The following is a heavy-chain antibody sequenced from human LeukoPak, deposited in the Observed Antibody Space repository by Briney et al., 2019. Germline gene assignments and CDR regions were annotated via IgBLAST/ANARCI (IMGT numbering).Heavy chain of an antibody. D-gene: IGHD3-3*01. CDR3: ANQYDFWSGLDY. V-gene: IGHV3-23*01. J-gene: IGHJ4*02. CDR1: GGSISSYY. Sequence: ETLSLTCTVSGGSISSYYWSWVRQAPGKGLEWVSAISGSGGSTYYADSVKGRFTISRDNSKNTLYLQMNSLRAEDTAVYYCANQYDFWSGLDYWGQGTLVTVSS. CDR2: ISGSGGST.